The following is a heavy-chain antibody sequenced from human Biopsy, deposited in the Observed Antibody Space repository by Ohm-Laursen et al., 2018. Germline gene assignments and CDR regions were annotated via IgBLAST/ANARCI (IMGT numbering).Heavy chain of an antibody. V-gene: IGHV3-23*01. Sequence: SLRLSCSASGFTFSNYAMGWVRQAPGKGLECVSSIGSDARSTLYADSVQGRFTISRDNSKNTVYLQMNSLRAEDTAIYYCARDSTINTVTTADYWGQGTLVTVSS. CDR1: GFTFSNYA. J-gene: IGHJ4*02. CDR3: ARDSTINTVTTADY. D-gene: IGHD4-11*01. CDR2: IGSDARST.